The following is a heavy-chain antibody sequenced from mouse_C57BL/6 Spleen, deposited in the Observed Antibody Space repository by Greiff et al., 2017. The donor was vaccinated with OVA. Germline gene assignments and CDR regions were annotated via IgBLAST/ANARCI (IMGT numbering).Heavy chain of an antibody. V-gene: IGHV1-80*01. D-gene: IGHD2-4*01. Sequence: QVQLQQSGAELVKPGASVKISCKASGYAFSSYWMNWVKQRPGKGLEWIGQIYPGDGDTNYNGKFKGKATLTADKSSSTAYMQLSSLTSEDSAVYFCARNDYDDVWYFDVWGTGTTVTVSS. J-gene: IGHJ1*03. CDR3: ARNDYDDVWYFDV. CDR1: GYAFSSYW. CDR2: IYPGDGDT.